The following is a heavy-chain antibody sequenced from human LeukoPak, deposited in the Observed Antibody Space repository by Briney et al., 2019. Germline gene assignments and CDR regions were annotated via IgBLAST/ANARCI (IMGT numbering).Heavy chain of an antibody. Sequence: GGSLRLSCAASGFTFSSYAMSWVRQAPGKGLEWVSAISGSGGSTYYADSVKGRFTISRDNSKNTLYLQMNSLRAEDTAVYYCAKDTGVVVAATLDYWGQGTLVTVSS. J-gene: IGHJ4*02. D-gene: IGHD2-15*01. CDR3: AKDTGVVVAATLDY. CDR1: GFTFSSYA. CDR2: ISGSGGST. V-gene: IGHV3-23*01.